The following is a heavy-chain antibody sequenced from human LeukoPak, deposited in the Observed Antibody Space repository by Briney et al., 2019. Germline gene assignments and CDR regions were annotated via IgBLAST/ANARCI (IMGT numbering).Heavy chain of an antibody. CDR2: ISSSSSYI. J-gene: IGHJ3*02. V-gene: IGHV3-21*01. CDR1: GFTFSSYS. D-gene: IGHD4-11*01. Sequence: GGSLRLSCAASGFTFSSYSMNWVRQAPGKGLEWDSSISSSSSYIYYADSVKGRFTISRDNAKNSLYLQMNSLRAEDTAVYYCARDRDYPDAFDIWGQGTMVTVSS. CDR3: ARDRDYPDAFDI.